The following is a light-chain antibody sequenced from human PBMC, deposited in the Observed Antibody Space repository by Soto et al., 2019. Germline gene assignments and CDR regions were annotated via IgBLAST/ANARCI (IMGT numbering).Light chain of an antibody. V-gene: IGLV2-11*01. Sequence: QSVLTQPPSVSGSPGQSVTISCTGTSSDVGDYNYVSWYQQHPGKAPKVMIYDVNKRPSGVPDRFSGSKSGNTASLTISGLQADDEADYYCCSYAGSYTYVLGTGTKLTVL. CDR3: CSYAGSYTYV. CDR1: SSDVGDYNY. CDR2: DVN. J-gene: IGLJ1*01.